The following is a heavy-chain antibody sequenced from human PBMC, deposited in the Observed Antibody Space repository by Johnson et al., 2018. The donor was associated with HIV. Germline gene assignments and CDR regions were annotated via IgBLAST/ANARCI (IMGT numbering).Heavy chain of an antibody. CDR2: ISYDGSNK. CDR1: GFTFSSYA. J-gene: IGHJ3*02. Sequence: QVQLVESGGGVVQPGGSLRLSCAASGFTFSSYAMHWVRQAPGKGLEWVTVISYDGSNKYYADSVKGRFTISRDNSKNTLYLQMSSLRADDTAVYYCAKGQVARGPLDIWGQGIMVTVSS. CDR3: AKGQVARGPLDI. D-gene: IGHD2-15*01. V-gene: IGHV3-30-3*02.